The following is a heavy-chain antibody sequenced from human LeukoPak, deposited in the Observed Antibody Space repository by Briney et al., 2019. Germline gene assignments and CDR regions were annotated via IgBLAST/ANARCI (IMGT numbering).Heavy chain of an antibody. J-gene: IGHJ3*02. Sequence: SVKVSCKASGGTFSSYAISWVRQAPGQGLEWMGRIIPILGIANYAQKFQGRVTITADKSTSTAYMELSSLRSEDTAVYYCAREGGYYDSGSYYTSSRAFDIWGQGTMVTVSS. V-gene: IGHV1-69*04. CDR2: IIPILGIA. CDR1: GGTFSSYA. CDR3: AREGGYYDSGSYYTSSRAFDI. D-gene: IGHD3-10*01.